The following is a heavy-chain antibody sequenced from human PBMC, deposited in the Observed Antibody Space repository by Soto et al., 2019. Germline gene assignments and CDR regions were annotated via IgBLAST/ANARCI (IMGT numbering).Heavy chain of an antibody. J-gene: IGHJ4*02. V-gene: IGHV1-58*01. Sequence: LVQSGPEVKKPGTSVKVSCKTSGFTFGSSAVQWVRQVRGQRVEWIGWIVVASGHPNVAQKFQGRVSITRDLPTNTAFMELSSLTSGDSAMYYCAADVIGVAGDFDHWGQGTLVSVSS. CDR1: GFTFGSSA. D-gene: IGHD6-19*01. CDR2: IVVASGHP. CDR3: AADVIGVAGDFDH.